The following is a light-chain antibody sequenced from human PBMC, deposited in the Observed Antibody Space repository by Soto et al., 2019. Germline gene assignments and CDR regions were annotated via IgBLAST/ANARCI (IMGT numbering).Light chain of an antibody. CDR1: QSISRF. J-gene: IGKJ1*01. CDR3: QQYGSSPRT. V-gene: IGKV3-20*01. CDR2: GAS. Sequence: EIVLTQTPATLSLSPGERATLSCRASQSISRFLGWYQQKPGQAPRLLIYGASSRATGIPDKFSGSGSGTDFTLTIGRLEPEVFAIYYCQQYGSSPRTFGQGTKVEIK.